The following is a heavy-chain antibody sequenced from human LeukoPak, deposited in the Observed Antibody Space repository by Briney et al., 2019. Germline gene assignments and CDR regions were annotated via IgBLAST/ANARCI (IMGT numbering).Heavy chain of an antibody. CDR2: ISYDGSNK. V-gene: IGHV3-30*03. CDR1: GFTFSSYS. CDR3: ARGFLYSSGWYRAMLLGY. Sequence: GGSLRLSCAASGFTFSSYSMNWVRQAPGKGLEWVAVISYDGSNKYYADSVKGRFTISRDNSKNTLYLQMNSLRAEDTAVYYCARGFLYSSGWYRAMLLGYWGQGTLVTDSS. J-gene: IGHJ4*02. D-gene: IGHD6-19*01.